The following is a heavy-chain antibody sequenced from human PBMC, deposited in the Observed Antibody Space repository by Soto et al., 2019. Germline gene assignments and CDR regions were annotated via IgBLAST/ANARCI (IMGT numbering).Heavy chain of an antibody. CDR1: GFTFSSYG. Sequence: VRLSCAASGFTFSSYGMHWVRQAPGKGLEWVAVISYDGSNKDYADSVKSRFTISRDNSKNTLYLQMNSLRAEDTAVYYCAKDSSTTYYYYGMDVWGQGTTVTVSS. J-gene: IGHJ6*02. CDR2: ISYDGSNK. V-gene: IGHV3-30*18. D-gene: IGHD2-2*01. CDR3: AKDSSTTYYYYGMDV.